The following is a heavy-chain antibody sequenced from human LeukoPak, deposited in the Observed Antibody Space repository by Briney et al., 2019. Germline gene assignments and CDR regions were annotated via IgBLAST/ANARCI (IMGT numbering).Heavy chain of an antibody. CDR1: GFTFSSYG. J-gene: IGHJ4*02. CDR3: ARRFDY. V-gene: IGHV3-30*02. CDR2: IRSDGINK. Sequence: GGSLRLSCAASGFTFSSYGMHWVRQAPGKGLEWVAFIRSDGINKYYADSVKGRFTISRDNSKNTLFLQMNSLRAEDTAVYYCARRFDYWGQGTQVTVSS.